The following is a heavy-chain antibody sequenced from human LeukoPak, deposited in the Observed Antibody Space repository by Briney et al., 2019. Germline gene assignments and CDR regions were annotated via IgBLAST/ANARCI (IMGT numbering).Heavy chain of an antibody. J-gene: IGHJ4*02. CDR3: ARDTFVVVPAAMGKHLDY. D-gene: IGHD2-2*01. CDR2: INPNSGGT. V-gene: IGHV1-2*02. CDR1: GYTFTGYY. Sequence: ASVKVSCKASGYTFTGYYMHWVRQAPGQGLEWMGWINPNSGGTNYAQKFQGRVTMTRDTSISTAYMELSRLRSDDTAVYYCARDTFVVVPAAMGKHLDYWGQGTLVTVSS.